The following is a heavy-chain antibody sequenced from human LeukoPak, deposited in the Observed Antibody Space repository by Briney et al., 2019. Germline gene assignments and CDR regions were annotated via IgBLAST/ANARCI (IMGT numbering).Heavy chain of an antibody. CDR3: ARGRASYYDRRGYIY. CDR2: INHSGST. Sequence: SETLSLTCTVSGGSISSSSYYWRWIRQPPGKGLAWIGEINHSGSTHYNPSLKSRVTISVDTSKNQFSLNLSSVTAADTPVYYCARGRASYYDRRGYIYWGQGILVTVSS. J-gene: IGHJ4*02. V-gene: IGHV4-39*07. CDR1: GGSISSSSYY. D-gene: IGHD3-22*01.